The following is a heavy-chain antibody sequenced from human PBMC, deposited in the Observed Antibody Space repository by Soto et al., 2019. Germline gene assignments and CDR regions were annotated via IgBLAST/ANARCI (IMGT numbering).Heavy chain of an antibody. V-gene: IGHV3-53*01. J-gene: IGHJ3*02. CDR2: IYSGGST. CDR1: GFTVSSNY. CDR3: ARDSPLTSARAFDI. Sequence: EVQLVESGGGLIQAGGSLRLPCAASGFTVSSNYMSWVRQAPGKGLEWVSVIYSGGSTYYADSVKGRFTISRDSSRNTGYLQINSLGAEDTAVYYCARDSPLTSARAFDIWGQGTVVTVSS.